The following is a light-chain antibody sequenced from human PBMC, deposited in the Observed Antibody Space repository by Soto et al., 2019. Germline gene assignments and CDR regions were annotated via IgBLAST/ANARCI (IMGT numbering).Light chain of an antibody. CDR1: QRISSE. CDR3: QQGHNWPLT. Sequence: EIVMTQSPATLSVSPGESATLSCRASQRISSELAWYQQKPGQPPRLLIYGASTRATGVPARFTGSGSGSDFTLPISGLQSEDFAVYYCQQGHNWPLTFGQGTRLEI. CDR2: GAS. V-gene: IGKV3-15*01. J-gene: IGKJ2*01.